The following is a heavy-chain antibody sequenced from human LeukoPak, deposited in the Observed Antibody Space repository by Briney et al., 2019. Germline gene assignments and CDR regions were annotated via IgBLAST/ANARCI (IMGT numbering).Heavy chain of an antibody. CDR1: GYTFTSYY. V-gene: IGHV1-46*01. D-gene: IGHD6-19*01. Sequence: ASVKVSCKASGYTFTSYYMHWVRQAPGQGVEWMGIINPSGGSTSYAQKFQGRVTMTRDTSTSTVYMELSSLRSEDTAVYYCARGGSSGWTSDYYYYYGMDVWGQGTTVTVSS. CDR3: ARGGSSGWTSDYYYYYGMDV. CDR2: INPSGGST. J-gene: IGHJ6*02.